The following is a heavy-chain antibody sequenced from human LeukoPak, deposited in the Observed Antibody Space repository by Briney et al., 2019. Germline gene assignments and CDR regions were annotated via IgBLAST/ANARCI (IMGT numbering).Heavy chain of an antibody. Sequence: GGSLRLSCAASGFTFSSYGMSWVRQAPGKGLEWVSAISGSGGGTYYPESVKGRFTISRDNSRNTLSLQMNSLRAEDTAVYYCAKDLGSRYCNGTSCYDPLDYWGQGTLVTVSS. CDR1: GFTFSSYG. CDR3: AKDLGSRYCNGTSCYDPLDY. D-gene: IGHD2-2*01. V-gene: IGHV3-23*01. CDR2: ISGSGGGT. J-gene: IGHJ4*02.